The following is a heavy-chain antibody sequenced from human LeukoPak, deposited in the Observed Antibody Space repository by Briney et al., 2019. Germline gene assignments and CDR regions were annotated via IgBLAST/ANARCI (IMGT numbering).Heavy chain of an antibody. V-gene: IGHV4-59*01. CDR2: IYYSGST. CDR3: ARGRYSVRGGTDFDY. Sequence: SETLSLTCTVSGDSISSYYWSWIRQPPGKGLEWIGYIYYSGSTNYNPSLKSRVTISVDMSKNQFSLKLSSVTAADTAVYYCARGRYSVRGGTDFDYWGQGTLVTVSS. CDR1: GDSISSYY. D-gene: IGHD3-10*01. J-gene: IGHJ4*02.